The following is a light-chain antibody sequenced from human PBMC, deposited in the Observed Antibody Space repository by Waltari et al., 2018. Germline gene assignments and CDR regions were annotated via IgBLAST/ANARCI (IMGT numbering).Light chain of an antibody. J-gene: IGKJ2*01. CDR3: QQYNSFPYT. CDR1: QSFSSY. V-gene: IGKV1-39*01. Sequence: DIQMTQSPSSLSASVGDRVTITCRTSQSFSSYLNWYQQKPGKAPKLLIYAASSLKSGVPSKFSGSGSVTDFTLTISSLQPEDFATYYCQQYNSFPYTFGQGTKLEIQ. CDR2: AAS.